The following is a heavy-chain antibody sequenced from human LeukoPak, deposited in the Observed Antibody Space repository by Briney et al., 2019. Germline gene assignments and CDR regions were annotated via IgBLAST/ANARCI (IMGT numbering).Heavy chain of an antibody. CDR1: GFTFSSYW. CDR2: INSDGSNT. J-gene: IGHJ5*02. D-gene: IGHD6-19*01. CDR3: ARGQAVAGKDKWFDP. V-gene: IGHV3-74*01. Sequence: PGGPLRLSCAASGFTFSSYWMHWVRQAPGQGLVWVSRINSDGSNTNYADSVKGRFTISRDNAKNTLYLQMNSLRAEDTAVFYCARGQAVAGKDKWFDPWGQGTLVTVSS.